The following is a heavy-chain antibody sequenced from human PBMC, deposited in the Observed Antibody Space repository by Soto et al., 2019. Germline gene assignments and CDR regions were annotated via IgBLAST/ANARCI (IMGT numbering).Heavy chain of an antibody. Sequence: QVQLQESGPGLVKPSETLSLTCAVSGDSISSYYCMWIRQPPGKGLESICYLYYGRSANYNPSLKRRVTLSVETSTNQCSLTLSSMTAADTAVYYCALRSMAVVPEYWGQGTLVTVSS. V-gene: IGHV4-59*01. CDR3: ALRSMAVVPEY. D-gene: IGHD3-22*01. J-gene: IGHJ4*02. CDR1: GDSISSYY. CDR2: LYYGRSA.